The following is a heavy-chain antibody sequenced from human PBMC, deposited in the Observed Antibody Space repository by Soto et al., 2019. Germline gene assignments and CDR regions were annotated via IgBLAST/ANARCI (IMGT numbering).Heavy chain of an antibody. CDR3: ATHIYDYLEN. CDR1: GYSFSNYW. D-gene: IGHD3-16*01. Sequence: RESLNISCKGSGYSFSNYWASCVRQVPGKGLEWMGLIYPGDSDTRYSAYFQGQVTSSVDKSIGTAYLMWSSLKASDSAMYYCATHIYDYLENWGQGTLVTVSS. J-gene: IGHJ4*02. CDR2: IYPGDSDT. V-gene: IGHV5-51*01.